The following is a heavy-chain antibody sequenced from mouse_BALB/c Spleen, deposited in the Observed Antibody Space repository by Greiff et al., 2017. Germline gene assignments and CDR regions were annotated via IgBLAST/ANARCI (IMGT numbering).Heavy chain of an antibody. CDR1: GYTFTSYW. V-gene: IGHV1-7*01. J-gene: IGHJ2*01. D-gene: IGHD1-2*01. CDR2: INPSTGYT. CDR3: ARTTATVFDY. Sequence: QVQLKQSGADLAKPGASVKMSCKASGYTFTSYWMHWVKQRPGQGLEWIGYINPSTGYTEYNQKFKDKATLTADKSSSTAYMQLSSLTSEDSAVYYCARTTATVFDYWGQGTTLTVAS.